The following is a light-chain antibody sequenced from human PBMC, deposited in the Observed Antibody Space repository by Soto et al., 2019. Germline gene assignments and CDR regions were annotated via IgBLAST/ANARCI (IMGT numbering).Light chain of an antibody. Sequence: DMQMTQSPSTLSGSVGDRVTITCRASQTISSWLAWYQQKPGKAPKLLIYKASTLKSGVPSRFSGSGSGTEFTLTISSLQPDDFATYYCHQNYNVPPWTFGQGTKLEIK. V-gene: IGKV1-5*03. CDR1: QTISSW. CDR3: HQNYNVPPWT. CDR2: KAS. J-gene: IGKJ1*01.